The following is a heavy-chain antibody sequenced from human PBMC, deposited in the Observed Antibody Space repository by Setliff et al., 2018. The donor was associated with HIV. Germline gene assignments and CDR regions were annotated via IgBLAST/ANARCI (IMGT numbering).Heavy chain of an antibody. Sequence: ASVKVSCKASGYTFTSYGISWVRQAPGQGLEWMGWISAANGDTNFAQKFQGGVTMTTDTLTSTAYMELRSLRSDDTAVYYCARDGYKWNDNALEIWGLGTVVTVSS. CDR3: ARDGYKWNDNALEI. CDR2: ISAANGDT. CDR1: GYTFTSYG. D-gene: IGHD1-20*01. J-gene: IGHJ3*02. V-gene: IGHV1-18*01.